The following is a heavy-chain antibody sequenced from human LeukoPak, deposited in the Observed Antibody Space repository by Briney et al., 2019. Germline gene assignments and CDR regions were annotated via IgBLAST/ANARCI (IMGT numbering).Heavy chain of an antibody. CDR1: GFTFSSYG. V-gene: IGHV3-30*02. CDR2: IRNDGSNK. CDR3: AKAGDYYGSGNYYPTGDY. J-gene: IGHJ4*02. D-gene: IGHD3-10*01. Sequence: GGSLRLSCAASGFTFSSYGMHWVRQAPGKGLERVAFIRNDGSNKYYADSVKGRFTISRDNSKNTLYLQMNSLRAEDTAVYYCAKAGDYYGSGNYYPTGDYWGQGTLVTVSS.